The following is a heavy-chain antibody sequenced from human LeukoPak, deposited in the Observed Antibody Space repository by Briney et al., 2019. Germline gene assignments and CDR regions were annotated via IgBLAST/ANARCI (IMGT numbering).Heavy chain of an antibody. D-gene: IGHD3-16*01. J-gene: IGHJ5*02. CDR1: GSTFSGYA. V-gene: IGHV3-23*01. CDR3: ANPWGAGGPNWFDP. Sequence: GGSLRLSCVASGSTFSGYAMSWVRQAPGKGLEWVSAISGSGGSTYYADSVKGRFTISRDNSKKTLYLQMNSLRAEDTAIYYCANPWGAGGPNWFDPWGQGTLVTVSS. CDR2: ISGSGGST.